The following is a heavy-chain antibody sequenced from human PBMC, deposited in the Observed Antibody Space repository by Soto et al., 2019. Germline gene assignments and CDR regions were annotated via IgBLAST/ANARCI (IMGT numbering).Heavy chain of an antibody. CDR1: GFTFSDYY. V-gene: IGHV3-11*05. CDR3: ARDADILTGSDAFDI. D-gene: IGHD3-9*01. Sequence: GGSLRLSCAASGFTFSDYYMSWIRQAPGKGLEWVSYIGSSSSYTNYADSVKGRFTISKDNAKNSLYLQMNSLRAEDTAVYYCARDADILTGSDAFDIWGQGTMVTVSS. CDR2: IGSSSSYT. J-gene: IGHJ3*02.